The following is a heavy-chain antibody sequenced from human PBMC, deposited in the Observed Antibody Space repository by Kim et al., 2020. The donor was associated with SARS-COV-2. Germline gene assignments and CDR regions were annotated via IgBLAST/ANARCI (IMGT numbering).Heavy chain of an antibody. CDR1: GYTFTSYS. V-gene: IGHV1-3*01. CDR2: INAGNVNT. J-gene: IGHJ4*02. D-gene: IGHD5-18*01. CDR3: ARELRLPRGYFDY. Sequence: ASVKVSCKASGYTFTSYSMHWVRQAPGQRLEWMGWINAGNVNTIYSQKFQGRVTITRDTSASTAYMELSSLRSEDTAVYYCARELRLPRGYFDYWGQGTLVTVSP.